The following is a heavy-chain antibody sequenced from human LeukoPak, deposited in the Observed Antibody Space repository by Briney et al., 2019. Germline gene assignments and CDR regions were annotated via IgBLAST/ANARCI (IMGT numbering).Heavy chain of an antibody. D-gene: IGHD3-22*01. Sequence: GESLKISCKGSGYSFTSYWIGWVRQMPGKGLEWMRIIYPGDSDTRYSPSFQGQVTISADKSISTAYLQWSSLKASDTAMYYCARQGPLEYYYDSSGYSPFDYWGQGTLVTVSS. CDR2: IYPGDSDT. J-gene: IGHJ4*02. V-gene: IGHV5-51*01. CDR1: GYSFTSYW. CDR3: ARQGPLEYYYDSSGYSPFDY.